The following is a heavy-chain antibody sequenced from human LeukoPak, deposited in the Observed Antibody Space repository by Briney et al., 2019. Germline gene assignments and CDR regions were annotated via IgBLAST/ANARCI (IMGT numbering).Heavy chain of an antibody. J-gene: IGHJ4*02. CDR1: GFTLSSYG. CDR2: IHYDGSNK. CDR3: RDPFDY. V-gene: IGHV3-30*02. Sequence: GSLRLSCAASGFTLSSYGMHWVRQAPGKGLEWVAFIHYDGSNKYYADSVKGRFTISRDNSKNTLYLQMNSLRAEDTAVYYCRDPFDYWGQGTLVTVSS.